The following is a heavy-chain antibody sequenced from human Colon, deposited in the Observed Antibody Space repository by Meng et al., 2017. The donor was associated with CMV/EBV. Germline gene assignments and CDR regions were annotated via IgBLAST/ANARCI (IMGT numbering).Heavy chain of an antibody. CDR2: INPNSGGT. CDR3: AKNLPPTSCLDY. D-gene: IGHD2-2*01. CDR1: GYTFTGDY. Sequence: ASVKVSCKASGYTFTGDYMHWVRQAPGQGLEWMGWINPNSGGTNYAQKFQGRVTMTRDTSISTAYMVLSRRRSGDTAVYYCAKNLPPTSCLDYWGQGTLVTVSS. J-gene: IGHJ4*02. V-gene: IGHV1-2*02.